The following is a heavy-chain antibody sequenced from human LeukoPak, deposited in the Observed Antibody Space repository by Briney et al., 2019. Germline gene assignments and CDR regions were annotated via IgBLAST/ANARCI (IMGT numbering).Heavy chain of an antibody. CDR3: ARGLDCSSTSCHHWFDP. J-gene: IGHJ5*02. CDR1: GGSFSGYY. V-gene: IGHV4-34*01. D-gene: IGHD2-2*01. CDR2: INHSGST. Sequence: SETLSLTCAVYGGSFSGYYWSWIRQPPGKGLEWIGEINHSGSTNYNPSLKSRVTISVDTSKNQFSLKLSSVTAADTAVYYCARGLDCSSTSCHHWFDPWGQGTLVTVSS.